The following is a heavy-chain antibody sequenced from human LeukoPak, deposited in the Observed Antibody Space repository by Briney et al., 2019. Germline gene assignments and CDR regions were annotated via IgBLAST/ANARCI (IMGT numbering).Heavy chain of an antibody. J-gene: IGHJ5*02. Sequence: PSETLSLTCTVSGGSISSYYWSWIRQPPGKGLEWIGYIYYSGSTNYNTSLKSRVTISGDTSKNQFSLKLSSVTAADTAVYYCARAPAPPLLWFGDRVAWFDPWGQGTLVTVSS. CDR2: IYYSGST. V-gene: IGHV4-59*01. CDR1: GGSISSYY. CDR3: ARAPAPPLLWFGDRVAWFDP. D-gene: IGHD3-10*01.